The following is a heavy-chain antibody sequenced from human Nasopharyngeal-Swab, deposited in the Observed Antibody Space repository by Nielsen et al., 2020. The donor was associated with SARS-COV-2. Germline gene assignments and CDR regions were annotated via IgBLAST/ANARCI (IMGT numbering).Heavy chain of an antibody. J-gene: IGHJ6*03. CDR3: ARDRITIFGVVIISGGMDV. CDR2: INPSGGST. D-gene: IGHD3-3*01. V-gene: IGHV1-46*01. CDR1: GYTFTSYY. Sequence: ASVTVSCKASGYTFTSYYMHWVRQAPGQGLEWMGIINPSGGSTSYAQKFQGRVTMTRDTSTSTVYLELSSLRSEDTAVYYCARDRITIFGVVIISGGMDVWGKGTTVTVSS.